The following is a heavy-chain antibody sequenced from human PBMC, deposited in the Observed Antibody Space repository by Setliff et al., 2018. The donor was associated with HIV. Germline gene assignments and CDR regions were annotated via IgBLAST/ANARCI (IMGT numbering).Heavy chain of an antibody. CDR3: ASHLPPYSGNFDY. CDR2: IYYCGNT. CDR1: GGSISSSSYY. Sequence: LSLTCTVSGGSISSSSYYWGWIRQPPGKGLEWIGTIYYCGNTYYNPSLKSRVTISVDTSKNQISLKLSSVTAADTAVYYCASHLPPYSGNFDYWGHGTLVTVSS. J-gene: IGHJ4*01. V-gene: IGHV4-39*01. D-gene: IGHD1-26*01.